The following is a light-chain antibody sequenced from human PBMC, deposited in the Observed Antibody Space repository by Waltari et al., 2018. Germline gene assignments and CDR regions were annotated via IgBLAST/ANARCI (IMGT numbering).Light chain of an antibody. CDR1: QRLLHRNGNNY. Sequence: DMVMPQSPLSLHVTPGEPVTISVRSLQRLLHRNGNNYVDWYLQKRGKSTQLLIYLGSSRASGVPDRFSGSGSGTDFTLKISRVEAEDVGVYYCMQSLEALWTFGQGTKVEIK. J-gene: IGKJ1*01. CDR2: LGS. V-gene: IGKV2-28*01. CDR3: MQSLEALWT.